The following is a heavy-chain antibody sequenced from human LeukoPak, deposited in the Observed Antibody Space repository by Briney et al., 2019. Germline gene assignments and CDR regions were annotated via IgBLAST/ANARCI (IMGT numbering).Heavy chain of an antibody. V-gene: IGHV4-30-4*08. CDR1: GDSLSSGDYY. CDR2: IYHTGST. J-gene: IGHJ3*02. D-gene: IGHD5-24*01. CDR3: ARVDGPFDI. Sequence: SETLSLTCTLSGDSLSSGDYYWSWIRQPPGKGLEWIAYIYHTGSTYYNPSLRSRVIISVDTSKNQFSLKLSSMTAADMAVYYCARVDGPFDIWGQGTMVTVSS.